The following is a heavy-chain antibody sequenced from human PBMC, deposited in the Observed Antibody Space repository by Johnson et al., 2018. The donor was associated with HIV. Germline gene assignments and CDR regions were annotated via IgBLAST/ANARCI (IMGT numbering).Heavy chain of an antibody. CDR3: TTHQIWETFYAFDI. D-gene: IGHD1-26*01. V-gene: IGHV3-15*01. CDR2: IKSKTDGGTT. CDR1: GFTFTSAW. Sequence: VQLVESGGGLVQPGGSIRLSCAVSGFTFTSAWMSWVRQSPGKGLEWVGRIKSKTDGGTTDYAAPVKGRLTIPRDDSKNTLYLQMNSLKTEDTAVYYCTTHQIWETFYAFDIWGQGTVVTVSS. J-gene: IGHJ3*02.